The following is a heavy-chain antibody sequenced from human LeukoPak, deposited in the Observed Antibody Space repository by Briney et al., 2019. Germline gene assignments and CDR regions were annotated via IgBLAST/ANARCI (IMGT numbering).Heavy chain of an antibody. CDR3: ARETYYYDSSGYYYAFDI. CDR2: IIPIFGTA. Sequence: SVKVSCKASGGTFSSYAISWVRQAPGQGLEWMGGIIPIFGTANYAQKFQGRVTITADESTSTAYMELSSLRSEDTAVYYCARETYYYDSSGYYYAFDIWGQGTMVTVSS. J-gene: IGHJ3*02. D-gene: IGHD3-22*01. V-gene: IGHV1-69*13. CDR1: GGTFSSYA.